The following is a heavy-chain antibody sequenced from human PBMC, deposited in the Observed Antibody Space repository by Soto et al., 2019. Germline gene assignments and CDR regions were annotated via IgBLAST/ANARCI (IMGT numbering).Heavy chain of an antibody. J-gene: IGHJ4*02. Sequence: GSLRLPCAASGFTFSRYAMSWVRQAPGKGLEWVSAIRGRGGSTDYADSVKGRFTISRQNSKNTLYLQMNSLRAEDTAVYYCAKRPDFYYDSSGYFDYWGQGTLVTVSS. CDR3: AKRPDFYYDSSGYFDY. D-gene: IGHD3-22*01. CDR2: IRGRGGST. V-gene: IGHV3-23*01. CDR1: GFTFSRYA.